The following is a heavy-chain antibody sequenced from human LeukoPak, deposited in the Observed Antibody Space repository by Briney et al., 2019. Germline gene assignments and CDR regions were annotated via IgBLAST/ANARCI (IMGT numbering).Heavy chain of an antibody. CDR2: ITTDGLFT. V-gene: IGHV3-21*01. CDR1: GLTFSRHP. J-gene: IGHJ4*02. Sequence: PGGSLRLSCAASGLTFSRHPMNWVRQAPGKGPEYVSSITTDGLFTYYANSVKGRFTISRDNAKNSLYLQMSSLRAEDTAVYYCATEDVVAPSGAESYFDYWGQGVLVTVSS. D-gene: IGHD5-12*01. CDR3: ATEDVVAPSGAESYFDY.